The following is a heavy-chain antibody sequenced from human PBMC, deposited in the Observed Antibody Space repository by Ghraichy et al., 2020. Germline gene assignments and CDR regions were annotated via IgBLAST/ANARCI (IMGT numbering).Heavy chain of an antibody. CDR3: ARSTYRVYRGDV. CDR1: GFTVSSNY. D-gene: IGHD5/OR15-5a*01. CDR2: IYSGGST. V-gene: IGHV3-53*01. J-gene: IGHJ6*02. Sequence: GGSLRLSCAASGFTVSSNYMSWVRQAPGKGLEWVSVIYSGGSTYYADSVKGRFTISRDNSKNTLYLQMNSLRAEDTAVYYCARSTYRVYRGDVWGQGTTVTVSS.